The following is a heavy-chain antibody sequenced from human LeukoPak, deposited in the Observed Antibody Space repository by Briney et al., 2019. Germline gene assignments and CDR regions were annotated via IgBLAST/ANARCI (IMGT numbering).Heavy chain of an antibody. J-gene: IGHJ4*02. D-gene: IGHD3-3*01. V-gene: IGHV1-2*06. Sequence: ASVKVSCKASGYTFTGYYMHWVRQAPGQGLEWMGRINPNSGGTNYAQKFQGRVTMTRDTSISTAYMELSRLRSDDTAVHYCARDESIIGDFWSGYRDWGQGTLVTVSS. CDR3: ARDESIIGDFWSGYRD. CDR1: GYTFTGYY. CDR2: INPNSGGT.